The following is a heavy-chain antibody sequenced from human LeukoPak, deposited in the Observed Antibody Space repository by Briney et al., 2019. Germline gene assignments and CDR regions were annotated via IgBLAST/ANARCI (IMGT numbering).Heavy chain of an antibody. CDR2: INSYNGNT. CDR1: GYTFTSYG. CDR3: ARDRWYSSSWYFDY. J-gene: IGHJ4*02. D-gene: IGHD6-13*01. V-gene: IGHV1-18*01. Sequence: SVKVSCKASGYTFTSYGISWVRQAPGQGLAWMGWINSYNGNTNYAQKLQGRVTMTTDPSTSTAYMELRSLKSDDTAVYYCARDRWYSSSWYFDYWRQGTKVTVSS.